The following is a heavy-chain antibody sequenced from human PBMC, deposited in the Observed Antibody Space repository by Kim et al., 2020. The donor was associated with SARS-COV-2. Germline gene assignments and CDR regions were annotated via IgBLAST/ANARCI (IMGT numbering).Heavy chain of an antibody. V-gene: IGHV4-39*01. CDR1: GGSISSSSYY. CDR3: ARSLYGSGSYYRENWYFDL. J-gene: IGHJ2*01. Sequence: SETLSLTCTVSGGSISSSSYYWGWIRQPPGKGLEWIGSIYYSGSTYYNPSLKSRVTISVDTSKNQFSLKLSSVTAADTAVYYCARSLYGSGSYYRENWYFDLWGRGTLVTVSS. D-gene: IGHD3-10*01. CDR2: IYYSGST.